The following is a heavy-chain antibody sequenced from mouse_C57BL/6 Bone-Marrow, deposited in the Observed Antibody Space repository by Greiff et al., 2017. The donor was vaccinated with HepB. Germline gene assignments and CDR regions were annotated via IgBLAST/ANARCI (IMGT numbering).Heavy chain of an antibody. Sequence: VQLQQSGAELARPGASVKLSCKASGYTFTSYGISWVKQRTGQGLEWIGEIYPRSGNTYYNEKFKGKATLTADKSSSTAYMELRSLTSEDSAVYFCARGYYGSSEVAYWGQRTLVTVSA. CDR1: GYTFTSYG. CDR3: ARGYYGSSEVAY. D-gene: IGHD1-1*01. CDR2: IYPRSGNT. V-gene: IGHV1-81*01. J-gene: IGHJ3*01.